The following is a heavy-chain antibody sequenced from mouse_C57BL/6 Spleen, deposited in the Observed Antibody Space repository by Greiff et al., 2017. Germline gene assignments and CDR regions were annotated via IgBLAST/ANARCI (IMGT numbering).Heavy chain of an antibody. CDR2: VNYDGSST. J-gene: IGHJ1*03. V-gene: IGHV5-16*01. CDR3: ARGSLWNYWYFDV. Sequence: EVTLVESEAGLVQPARTMSLSCTASGFTFSDYYMAWVRQVPEKGLEWVANVNYDGSSTYYLYSLKSRFTISRDNAKNHLYLQMSCLKSEDIATYYCARGSLWNYWYFDVWGTGTTVTVSS. D-gene: IGHD6-1*01. CDR1: GFTFSDYY.